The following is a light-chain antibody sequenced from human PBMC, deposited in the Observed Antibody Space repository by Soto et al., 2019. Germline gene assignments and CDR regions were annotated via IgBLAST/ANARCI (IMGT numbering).Light chain of an antibody. CDR3: QQTFRPPYS. Sequence: DLQMTQSPNSLSASVGDRVTITCRASQNIDTYLNWYQQKPGKAPSLLVYAASSLQSGVPSRFSGSGSGTDFTLTIITLQPEDFATYYCQQTFRPPYSIGQGTKLEI. V-gene: IGKV1-39*01. CDR2: AAS. J-gene: IGKJ2*01. CDR1: QNIDTY.